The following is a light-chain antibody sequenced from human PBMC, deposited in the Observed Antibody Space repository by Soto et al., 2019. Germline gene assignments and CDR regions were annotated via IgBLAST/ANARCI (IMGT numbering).Light chain of an antibody. CDR1: HSVNSRY. Sequence: EIVLTQSPGTLSLSPGARATLSCRASHSVNSRYLAWYQQKPGQAPRLLISGASSRATGIPDRFSGSGSGTDFTLTISRLEPEDFAVYYCQQYETTPRWTFGQGTKVEIK. V-gene: IGKV3-20*01. J-gene: IGKJ1*01. CDR2: GAS. CDR3: QQYETTPRWT.